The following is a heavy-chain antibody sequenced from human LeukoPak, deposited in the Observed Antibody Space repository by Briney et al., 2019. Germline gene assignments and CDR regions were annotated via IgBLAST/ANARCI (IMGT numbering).Heavy chain of an antibody. CDR2: IIPIFGTA. CDR3: AREGSNSSFNFDY. V-gene: IGHV1-69*05. CDR1: GGTFSSYA. Sequence: SVKVSCKASGGTFSSYAISWVRQAPGQGLEWMGGIIPIFGTANYAQKFQGRVTITTDESTSTAYMELSSLRSEDTAVYYCAREGSNSSFNFDYWGQGTLVTVSS. D-gene: IGHD6-6*01. J-gene: IGHJ4*02.